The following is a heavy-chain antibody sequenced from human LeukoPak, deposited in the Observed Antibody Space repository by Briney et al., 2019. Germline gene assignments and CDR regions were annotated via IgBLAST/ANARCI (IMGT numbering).Heavy chain of an antibody. J-gene: IGHJ3*02. D-gene: IGHD2-15*01. CDR2: IYYSGST. Sequence: SETLSLTCTVSGGSISSYYWSWIRQPPGKGLEWIGYIYYSGSTNYNPSLKSRVTISVDTSKNQFSLKLSSVTAADTAVYYCARDGGPPSYAFDIWGQGTMVTVSS. CDR3: ARDGGPPSYAFDI. CDR1: GGSISSYY. V-gene: IGHV4-59*12.